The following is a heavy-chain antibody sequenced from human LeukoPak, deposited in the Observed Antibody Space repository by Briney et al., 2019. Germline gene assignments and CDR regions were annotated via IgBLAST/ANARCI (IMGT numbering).Heavy chain of an antibody. CDR1: GFTSSSSG. D-gene: IGHD1-26*01. J-gene: IGHJ4*02. V-gene: IGHV3-30*18. CDR3: AKEMGATNYFEY. Sequence: PGRSLRLPCAASGFTSSSSGMHWVRQAPGKGLEWVSVISYDGSNKYYADSVKGRFTISRDNSKNTLYLQMNSLRAEDTAVYYCAKEMGATNYFEYWGQGTLVTVSS. CDR2: ISYDGSNK.